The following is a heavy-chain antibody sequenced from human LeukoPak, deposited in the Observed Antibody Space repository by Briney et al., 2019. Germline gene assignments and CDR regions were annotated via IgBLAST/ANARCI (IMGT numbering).Heavy chain of an antibody. V-gene: IGHV3-30*04. D-gene: IGHD4-17*01. Sequence: PGGSLRLSCAASGFTFSSYAMHWVRQAPGKGLEWVAVISYDGSNKYYADSVKGRFTISRDNSKNTLYLQMNSLRVEDTAVYYCAKPTVTPSLGHYHFDSWGQGTLVTVSS. CDR1: GFTFSSYA. CDR3: AKPTVTPSLGHYHFDS. J-gene: IGHJ4*02. CDR2: ISYDGSNK.